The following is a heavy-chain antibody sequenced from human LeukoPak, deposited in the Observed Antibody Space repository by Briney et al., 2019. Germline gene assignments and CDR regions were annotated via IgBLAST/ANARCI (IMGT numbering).Heavy chain of an antibody. D-gene: IGHD3-22*01. CDR3: ARDRYYYDSSGYYLFDY. V-gene: IGHV3-30-3*01. CDR1: GYTFTGYY. Sequence: SCKASGYTFTGYYMHWVRQAPGKGLEWVAVISYDGSNKYYADSVKGRFTISRDNSKNTLYLQMNSLRAEDTAVYYCARDRYYYDSSGYYLFDYWGQGTLVTVSS. J-gene: IGHJ4*02. CDR2: ISYDGSNK.